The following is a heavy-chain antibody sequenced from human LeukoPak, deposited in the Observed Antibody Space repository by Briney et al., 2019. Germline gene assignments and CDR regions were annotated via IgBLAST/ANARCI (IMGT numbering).Heavy chain of an antibody. D-gene: IGHD5-12*01. J-gene: IGHJ3*02. CDR2: ISAYNGNT. CDR1: GYTFTGYY. Sequence: ASVKVSCKASGYTFTGYYMHWVRQAPGQGLEWMGWISAYNGNTNYAQKLQGRVTMTTDTSTSTAYMELRSLRSDDTAVYYCARGRAGYDAFDIWGQGTMVTVSS. V-gene: IGHV1-18*04. CDR3: ARGRAGYDAFDI.